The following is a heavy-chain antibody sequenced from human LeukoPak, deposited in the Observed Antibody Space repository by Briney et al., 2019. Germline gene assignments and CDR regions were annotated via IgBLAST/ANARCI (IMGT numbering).Heavy chain of an antibody. J-gene: IGHJ3*02. V-gene: IGHV4-39*01. CDR3: ARRGYSSGHYVLDI. Sequence: SETLSLTCTVSGGSISSSNYYWGWLRQPPGQGLEWIGNFYYSGSTSYSPSLKSRVTISVDTSKNQFSLKLSSVTAADTAVYYCARRGYSSGHYVLDIWGQGTMVTVSS. CDR1: GGSISSSNYY. D-gene: IGHD6-19*01. CDR2: FYYSGST.